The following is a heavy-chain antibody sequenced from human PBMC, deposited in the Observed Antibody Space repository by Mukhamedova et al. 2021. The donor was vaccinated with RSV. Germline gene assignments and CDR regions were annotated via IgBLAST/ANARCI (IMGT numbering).Heavy chain of an antibody. V-gene: IGHV4-30-4*01. J-gene: IGHJ6*03. CDR2: IYYSGST. CDR3: ARTTGDYYYMDV. D-gene: IGHD4-17*01. Sequence: IRQPPGKGLEWIGYIYYSGSTYYNPSLKSRLTISVDTSKNQFSLKLSSVTAADTAVYYCARTTGDYYYMDVWGKGTTVTVS.